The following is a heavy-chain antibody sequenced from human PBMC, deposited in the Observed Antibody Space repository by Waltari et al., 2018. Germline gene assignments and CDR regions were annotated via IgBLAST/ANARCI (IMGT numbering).Heavy chain of an antibody. CDR1: GFTFSSYW. D-gene: IGHD1-26*01. V-gene: IGHV3-74*01. CDR2: VNSGGSST. Sequence: EVQLVESGGGLVQTGGSLRLSCAASGFTFSSYWMHWVRQAPGKGLVCVSLVNSGGSSTRYADSVKGRFTISRDNAKNTLYLQMNSLRAEDTAVYYCIVGATNLLGYWGQGTLVTVSS. CDR3: IVGATNLLGY. J-gene: IGHJ4*02.